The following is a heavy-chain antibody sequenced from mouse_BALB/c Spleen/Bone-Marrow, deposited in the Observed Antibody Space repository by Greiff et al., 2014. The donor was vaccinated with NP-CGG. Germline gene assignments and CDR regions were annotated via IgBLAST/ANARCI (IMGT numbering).Heavy chain of an antibody. Sequence: VQLQQSGPELVKPGASVKISCKASGYSFTGYFMNWVMQSHGKGLEWIGRINPYNGYTFYNQKFKGKATLTVDKSSSTAHMELRSLASEDSAVYYCASSFITTAYYFDYWGQGTTLTVSS. V-gene: IGHV1-20*02. J-gene: IGHJ2*01. CDR1: GYSFTGYF. CDR3: ASSFITTAYYFDY. D-gene: IGHD1-2*01. CDR2: INPYNGYT.